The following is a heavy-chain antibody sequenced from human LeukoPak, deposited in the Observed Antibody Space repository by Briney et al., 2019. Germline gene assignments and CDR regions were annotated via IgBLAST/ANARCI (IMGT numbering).Heavy chain of an antibody. CDR1: GFTFSSYA. D-gene: IGHD3-22*01. Sequence: PGGSLRLSCAASGFTFSSYAMSWVRQAPGKGLEWVSAISGSGGSIYYADSVKGRFTISRDNSKNTLYLQMNSLRAEDTAVYYCAKPDYYDSSGYLDWGQGTLVTVSS. CDR3: AKPDYYDSSGYLD. CDR2: ISGSGGSI. J-gene: IGHJ4*02. V-gene: IGHV3-23*01.